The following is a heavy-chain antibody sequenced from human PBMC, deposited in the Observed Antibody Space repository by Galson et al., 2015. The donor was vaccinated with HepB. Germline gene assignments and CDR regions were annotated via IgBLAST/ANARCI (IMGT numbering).Heavy chain of an antibody. Sequence: SLRLSCAASGFTFSSYAMSWVRQAPGKGLEWVSAISGSGGSTYYADSVKGRFTISRDNSKNTLYLQMNSLRAEDTAVYYCAKDPRGGITGTTKVRWFDPWGQGTLVTVSS. CDR1: GFTFSSYA. J-gene: IGHJ5*02. CDR3: AKDPRGGITGTTKVRWFDP. CDR2: ISGSGGST. V-gene: IGHV3-23*01. D-gene: IGHD1-7*01.